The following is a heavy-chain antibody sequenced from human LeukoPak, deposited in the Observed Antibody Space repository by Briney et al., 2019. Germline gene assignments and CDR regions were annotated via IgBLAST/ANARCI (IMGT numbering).Heavy chain of an antibody. CDR2: ISAYNGNT. V-gene: IGHV1-18*04. CDR1: GYTFTGYY. CDR3: ARESLQGGWFDP. Sequence: ASVKVSCKASGYTFTGYYMHWVRQAPGQGLEWMGWISAYNGNTNYAQKLRGRVTMTTDTSTSTAYMELRSLRSDDTAVYYCARESLQGGWFDPWGQGTLVTVSS. J-gene: IGHJ5*02.